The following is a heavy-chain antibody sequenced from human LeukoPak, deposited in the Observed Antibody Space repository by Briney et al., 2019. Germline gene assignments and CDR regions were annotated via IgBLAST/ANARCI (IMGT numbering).Heavy chain of an antibody. CDR3: AKDQDVLMVFASDY. CDR2: ISGSGDNT. CDR1: GFSFSSYA. Sequence: PGGSLKLSCAASGFSFSSYAMSWVRQAPGKGLEWVSSISGSGDNTYYAESVKGRFTISRDNSKNTLYMQMNSLRAEDTAVYYCAKDQDVLMVFASDYWGQGTLVTVSS. D-gene: IGHD2-8*01. J-gene: IGHJ4*02. V-gene: IGHV3-23*01.